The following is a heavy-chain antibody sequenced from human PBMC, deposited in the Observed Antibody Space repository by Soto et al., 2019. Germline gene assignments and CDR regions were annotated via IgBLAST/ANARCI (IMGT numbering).Heavy chain of an antibody. J-gene: IGHJ4*02. D-gene: IGHD1-7*01. V-gene: IGHV3-30-3*01. CDR3: ERRPVEIPTVTGALAY. CDR2: ISYDGNNK. Sequence: QVQLVESGGGVVQPGRSLRLSCVVSGFTFSKFSFHWVRQAPGKGLEWVAVISYDGNNKYYGDSVKGRFTISRDDSKNTIYLQMRSLRAEDTAVYYCERRPVEIPTVTGALAYWGQGNLVTVSS. CDR1: GFTFSKFS.